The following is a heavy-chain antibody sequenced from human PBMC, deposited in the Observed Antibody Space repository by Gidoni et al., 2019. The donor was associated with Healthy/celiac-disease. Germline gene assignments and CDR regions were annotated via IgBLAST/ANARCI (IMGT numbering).Heavy chain of an antibody. Sequence: VQLVESGGGLVQPGGSLRLSCAASGFNFRSYAMSWVRQAPGKGLEWVSAISGSGGSTSYADSVKGRFTISRDHSKHTLYLQMNSLRAEDTAVYYCATALSRNLYAFDIWGQGTMVPVSS. V-gene: IGHV3-23*04. CDR1: GFNFRSYA. CDR3: ATALSRNLYAFDI. CDR2: ISGSGGST. J-gene: IGHJ3*02.